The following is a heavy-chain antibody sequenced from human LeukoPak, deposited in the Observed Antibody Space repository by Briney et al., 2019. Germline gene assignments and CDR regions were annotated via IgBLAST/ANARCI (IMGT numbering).Heavy chain of an antibody. CDR1: GYIFTGYY. J-gene: IGHJ6*03. D-gene: IGHD3-10*01. V-gene: IGHV1-2*02. Sequence: ASVKVSCKASGYIFTGYYMHWVRQAPGQGLEWMGWINPNSGGTNYAQKFQGRVTMTRDTSISTAYVELNRLRSDDTAVYYCARDRRVRGVTEKYYYYMDVWGKGTTVTVSS. CDR3: ARDRRVRGVTEKYYYYMDV. CDR2: INPNSGGT.